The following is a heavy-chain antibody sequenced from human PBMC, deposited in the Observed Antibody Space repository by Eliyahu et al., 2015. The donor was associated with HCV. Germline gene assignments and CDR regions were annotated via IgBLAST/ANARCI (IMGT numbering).Heavy chain of an antibody. D-gene: IGHD1/OR15-1a*01. Sequence: EVQLVESGGGLVQPGGSLRLSCAASGFTFSSSWMHWVRQVPGRGLVWVSRINIDGSTTNYADSVKGRFTISRDNAKNTLYLQMNSLRAEDSAVYYCGRASNNYNDVLNYWGQGTLVTVSS. CDR1: GFTFSSSW. CDR2: INIDGSTT. J-gene: IGHJ4*02. CDR3: GRASNNYNDVLNY. V-gene: IGHV3-74*01.